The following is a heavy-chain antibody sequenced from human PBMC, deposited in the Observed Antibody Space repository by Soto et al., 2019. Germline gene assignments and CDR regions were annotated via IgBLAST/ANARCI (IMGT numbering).Heavy chain of an antibody. CDR3: AKDLDYDTEYGMDV. J-gene: IGHJ6*02. CDR1: GFTFSSYA. CDR2: ISGSGGST. D-gene: IGHD3-22*01. Sequence: AGSLRLSCAASGFTFSSYAMSWVRQAPGKGLEWVSAISGSGGSTYYADSVKGRFTISRDNSKNTLYLQMNSLRAEDTAVYYCAKDLDYDTEYGMDVWGQGTTVTVSS. V-gene: IGHV3-23*01.